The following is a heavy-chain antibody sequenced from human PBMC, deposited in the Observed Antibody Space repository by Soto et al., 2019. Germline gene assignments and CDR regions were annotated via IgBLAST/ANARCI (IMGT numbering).Heavy chain of an antibody. V-gene: IGHV1-18*01. J-gene: IGHJ4*02. D-gene: IGHD3-22*01. CDR3: ARDGRRYYDSSGYPQLADY. Sequence: ASVKVSCKASGYTFTSYGISWVRQAPGQGLEWMGWISAYNGNTNYAQKLQGRVTMTTDTSTSTAYMELRSLRSDDTAVYYCARDGRRYYDSSGYPQLADYWGQGTLVTVSS. CDR2: ISAYNGNT. CDR1: GYTFTSYG.